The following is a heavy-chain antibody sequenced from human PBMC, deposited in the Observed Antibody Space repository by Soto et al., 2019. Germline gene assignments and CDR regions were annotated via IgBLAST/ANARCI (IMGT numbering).Heavy chain of an antibody. J-gene: IGHJ4*02. Sequence: GASVKVSCKVSGYTLTELSMHWVRQAPGKGLEWMGGFDPEDGETIYAQKFQGRVTMTEDTSTDTAYMELSSLRSEDTAVYYCAKDLEEVGATGYWGQGTLVTVSS. V-gene: IGHV1-24*01. CDR1: GYTLTELS. CDR2: FDPEDGET. D-gene: IGHD1-26*01. CDR3: AKDLEEVGATGY.